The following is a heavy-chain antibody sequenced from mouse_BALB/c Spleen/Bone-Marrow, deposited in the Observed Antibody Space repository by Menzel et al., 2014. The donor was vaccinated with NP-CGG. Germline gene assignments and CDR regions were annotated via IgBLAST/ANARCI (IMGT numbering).Heavy chain of an antibody. CDR2: INPSNGGT. CDR3: TRSTMITYFDY. CDR1: GYTFTSYY. V-gene: IGHV1S81*02. Sequence: VQLQQSGAELVKPGASVKLSCKASGYTFTSYYMYWVKQRPGQGLEWIGEINPSNGGTNFNEKFKSKATLTVDKSSSTVYMQLSSLTSEDSAVYYCTRSTMITYFDYWGQGTTLTVSS. D-gene: IGHD2-4*01. J-gene: IGHJ2*01.